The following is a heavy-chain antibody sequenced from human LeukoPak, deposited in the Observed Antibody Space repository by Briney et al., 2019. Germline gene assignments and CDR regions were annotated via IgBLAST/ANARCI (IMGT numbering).Heavy chain of an antibody. J-gene: IGHJ1*01. D-gene: IGHD3-22*01. CDR2: ISSSGST. CDR3: ARQRSSGYRRTGYFQH. Sequence: SETLSLTCTVSGDSISSGNYYWSWIRQPAGKGLEWIGRISSSGSTNYNPSLKSRVTISVDTSKNQFSLKLSSVTAADTAVYYCARQRSSGYRRTGYFQHWGQGTLVTVSS. V-gene: IGHV4-61*02. CDR1: GDSISSGNYY.